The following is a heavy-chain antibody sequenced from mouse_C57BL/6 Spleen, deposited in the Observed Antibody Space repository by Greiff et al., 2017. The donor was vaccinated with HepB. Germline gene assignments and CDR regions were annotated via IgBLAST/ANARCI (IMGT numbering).Heavy chain of an antibody. CDR2: IYPSDSET. V-gene: IGHV1-61*01. Sequence: QVQLQQPGAELVRPGSSVKLSCKASGYTFTSYWMDWVKQRPGQGLEWIGNIYPSDSETHYNQKFKDKATLTVDKSSSTAYMQLSSLTSEDSAVYYCARPTGKGDYFDYWGQGTTLTVSS. CDR3: ARPTGKGDYFDY. D-gene: IGHD4-1*01. CDR1: GYTFTSYW. J-gene: IGHJ2*01.